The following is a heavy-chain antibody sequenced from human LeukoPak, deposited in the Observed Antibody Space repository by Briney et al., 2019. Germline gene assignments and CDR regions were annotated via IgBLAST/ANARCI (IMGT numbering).Heavy chain of an antibody. CDR3: ASSLLYSSGWYEYFQH. V-gene: IGHV3-66*01. CDR1: GFTVSSNY. Sequence: GGSLRLSCAASGFTVSSNYMSWVRQAPGKGLEWVSVIYSGGSTYYADSVKGRFTISRDNSKNTLYLQMNSLRAEDTAVYYCASSLLYSSGWYEYFQHWGQGTLVTVSS. J-gene: IGHJ1*01. D-gene: IGHD6-19*01. CDR2: IYSGGST.